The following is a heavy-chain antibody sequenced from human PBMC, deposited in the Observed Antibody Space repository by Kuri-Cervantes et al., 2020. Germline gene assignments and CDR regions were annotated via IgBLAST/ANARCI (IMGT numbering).Heavy chain of an antibody. CDR2: MSYDGSSE. V-gene: IGHV3-30*03. J-gene: IGHJ4*02. CDR3: AGHSSSGY. Sequence: LSLTCGASGFTFSDHSMNWVRQAPGKGLEWVAVMSYDGSSEFYADSVKGRFTISRDNSKNTLYLQMNSLTAEDTAVYYCAGHSSSGYWGQGTLVTVSS. CDR1: GFTFSDHS. D-gene: IGHD6-6*01.